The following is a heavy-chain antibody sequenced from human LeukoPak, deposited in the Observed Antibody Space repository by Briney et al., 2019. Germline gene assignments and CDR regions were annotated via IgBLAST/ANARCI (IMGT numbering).Heavy chain of an antibody. CDR3: AREEGYYDYVWGSYRHPYYFDY. V-gene: IGHV1-69*13. J-gene: IGHJ4*02. CDR2: IIPIFGTA. Sequence: SVKVSCKASGGTFISYAISWVRQAPGQGLEWMGGIIPIFGTANYAQKFQGRVTITADESTSTAYMELSSLRSEDAAVYYCAREEGYYDYVWGSYRHPYYFDYWGQGTLVTVSS. D-gene: IGHD3-16*02. CDR1: GGTFISYA.